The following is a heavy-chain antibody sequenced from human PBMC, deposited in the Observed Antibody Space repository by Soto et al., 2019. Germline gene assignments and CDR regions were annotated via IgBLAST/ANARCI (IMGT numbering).Heavy chain of an antibody. CDR1: GGSVTRGNYY. CDR2: IYYSGST. D-gene: IGHD2-21*02. J-gene: IGHJ4*02. CDR3: ARGPVVTPFVDY. V-gene: IGHV4-61*01. Sequence: SETLSLTCTVSGGSVTRGNYYWSWIRQPPGKGLEWVGHIYYSGSTNYNPSLKSRVTISVDASKNQFSLKLSSVTAADTAIYYCARGPVVTPFVDYWGQGTLVTVSS.